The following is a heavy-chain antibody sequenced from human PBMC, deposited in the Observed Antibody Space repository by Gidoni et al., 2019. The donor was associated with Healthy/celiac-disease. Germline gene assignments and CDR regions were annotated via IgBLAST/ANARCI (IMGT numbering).Heavy chain of an antibody. CDR3: ARDLGGGIAVAGRGGDY. J-gene: IGHJ4*02. Sequence: QVQLVESGGGVVQPGRSLRLSCAASGFTFSSYGMPWVRQDPGNGLEGGAFIGYNVSNKYNSDSAKGRFTIPRDMSKNTWYLQMNSLRAEDTAVYCFARDLGGGIAVAGRGGDYWGQGTLVTVSS. V-gene: IGHV3-33*01. CDR2: IGYNVSNK. CDR1: GFTFSSYG. D-gene: IGHD6-19*01.